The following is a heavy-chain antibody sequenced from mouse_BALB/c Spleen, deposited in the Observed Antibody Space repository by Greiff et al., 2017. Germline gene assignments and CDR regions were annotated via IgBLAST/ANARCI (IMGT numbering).Heavy chain of an antibody. CDR3: TRGTTATSFDY. CDR1: GYTFTSYW. D-gene: IGHD1-2*01. Sequence: VQLQQSGAELAKPGASVKMSCKASGYTFTSYWMHWVKQRPGQGLEWIGYINPSTGYTEYNQKFKDKATLTADKSSSTAYMQLSSLTNEDSAVYYCTRGTTATSFDYWGQGTTLTVSS. V-gene: IGHV1-7*01. CDR2: INPSTGYT. J-gene: IGHJ2*01.